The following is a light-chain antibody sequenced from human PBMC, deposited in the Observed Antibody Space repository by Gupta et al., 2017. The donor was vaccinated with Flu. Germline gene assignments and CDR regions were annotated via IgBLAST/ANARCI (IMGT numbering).Light chain of an antibody. J-gene: IGLJ3*02. CDR3: QNWGTGRLV. Sequence: QLVLTQSPSASASLGASVKVTCTLTSGHSSYAIAWHQQQPEKGPRYLMMVNSDGSHSKGDGIPDRFSGSSSGNARYLTISSLQSEDEADYYCQNWGTGRLVFGGGTKVTVL. CDR1: SGHSSYA. CDR2: VNSDGSH. V-gene: IGLV4-69*02.